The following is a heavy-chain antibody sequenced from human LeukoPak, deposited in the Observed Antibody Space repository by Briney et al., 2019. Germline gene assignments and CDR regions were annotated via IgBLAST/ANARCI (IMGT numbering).Heavy chain of an antibody. CDR3: AKDPTNTSGRYAFFDY. V-gene: IGHV1-18*01. D-gene: IGHD6-19*01. CDR1: GYTFNKHG. J-gene: IGHJ4*02. CDR2: ISCYNGDT. Sequence: ASVKVSFTASGYTFNKHGISWVRQALGQGLEWMGWISCYNGDTHYAQKFQGRVTMTTDTSTTTAYMELRSLRSDDTALYYCAKDPTNTSGRYAFFDYWGQGTLVTVS.